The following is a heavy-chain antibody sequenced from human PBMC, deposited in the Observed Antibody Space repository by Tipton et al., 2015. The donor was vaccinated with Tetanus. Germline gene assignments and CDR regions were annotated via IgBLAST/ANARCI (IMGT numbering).Heavy chain of an antibody. CDR2: IDPNSGGT. CDR1: GYTFTGYY. J-gene: IGHJ6*02. CDR3: ARDRGDYIYYGMDV. D-gene: IGHD3-22*01. Sequence: QVQLVQSGAEVKKPGASVKVSCKASGYTFTGYYIYWVRQAPGQGLEWMGWIDPNSGGTVYAQKFQGRVTMTRDTSISTAYMGLRSLRSDDTAVYYCARDRGDYIYYGMDVWGPGTTVTVS. V-gene: IGHV1-2*02.